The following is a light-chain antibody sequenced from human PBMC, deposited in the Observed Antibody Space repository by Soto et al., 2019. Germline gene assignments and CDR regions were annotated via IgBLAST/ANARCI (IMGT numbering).Light chain of an antibody. CDR1: QSISSNY. J-gene: IGKJ1*01. CDR2: GAS. V-gene: IGKV3-20*01. CDR3: QQYGRSPRT. Sequence: EIVLTQSPGTLSMSPGERATLSCRASQSISSNYLAWYQQKPGQAPRLLIYGASSRATGSPDRFSGSGSGTDFTLTISRLEAEDFAVYYCQQYGRSPRTFGQGTKVEFK.